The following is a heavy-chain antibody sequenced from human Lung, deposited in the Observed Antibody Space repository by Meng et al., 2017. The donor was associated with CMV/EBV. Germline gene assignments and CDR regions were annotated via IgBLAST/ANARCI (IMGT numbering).Heavy chain of an antibody. CDR3: ARGINGGCGD. J-gene: IGHJ4*02. CDR2: TYYRSKWYH. D-gene: IGHD4-23*01. Sequence: QVQRQQSGPGLVKPSQTLSPTDSISGTIVSSNSAAWHWIRQSPSRSLEWLGRTYYRSKWYHEYAVSVKSRITISPDTPKNQFSLQLNSMTPEDTAVYYCARGINGGCGDWGQGTLVTVSS. CDR1: GTIVSSNSAA. V-gene: IGHV6-1*01.